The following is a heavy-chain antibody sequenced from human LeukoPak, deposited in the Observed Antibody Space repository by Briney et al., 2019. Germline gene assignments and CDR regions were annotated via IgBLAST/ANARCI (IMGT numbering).Heavy chain of an antibody. J-gene: IGHJ4*02. CDR1: GGSISGYY. CDR3: ARDLGSTGWYYFDY. D-gene: IGHD6-19*01. CDR2: INSSGGST. Sequence: ETLSLTCTVSGGSISGYYWSWVRQAPGKGLEWVSTINSSGGSTYYADSVKGRFTISRDNSKNTLYLQMNSLRAEDTAIYYCARDLGSTGWYYFDYWGQGTLATVSS. V-gene: IGHV3-23*01.